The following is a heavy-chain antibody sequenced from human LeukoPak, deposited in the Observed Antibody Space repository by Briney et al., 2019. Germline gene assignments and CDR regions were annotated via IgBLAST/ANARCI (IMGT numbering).Heavy chain of an antibody. CDR3: ARELPRYYYYMDV. V-gene: IGHV3-30*02. J-gene: IGHJ6*03. Sequence: GGSLRLSCAASGFTFSSYGMHWIRQAPGKGLEWVAFIRYDGSNKYYADSVKGRFTISRDNSKNTLYLQMNSLRAEDTAVYYCARELPRYYYYMDVWGKGTTVTVSS. CDR2: IRYDGSNK. CDR1: GFTFSSYG.